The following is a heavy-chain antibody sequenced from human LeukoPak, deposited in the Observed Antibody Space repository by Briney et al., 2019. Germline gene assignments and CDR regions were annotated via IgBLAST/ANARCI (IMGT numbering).Heavy chain of an antibody. CDR2: IYPGDSDT. Sequence: GGALKISWKGSGWIFTSYWIGWVRQMPGKSLEGRGVIYPGDSDTRYSPSFQGQVTISADKSISTAYLQWSSLKASDTAMYYCARQSSYDFWRGYSEGYIFDYWGQGTLVSVSS. CDR3: ARQSSYDFWRGYSEGYIFDY. J-gene: IGHJ4*02. D-gene: IGHD3-3*01. CDR1: GWIFTSYW. V-gene: IGHV5-51*01.